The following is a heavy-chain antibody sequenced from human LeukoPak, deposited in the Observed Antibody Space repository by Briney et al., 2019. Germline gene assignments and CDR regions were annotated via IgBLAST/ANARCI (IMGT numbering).Heavy chain of an antibody. CDR1: GGSMDNYY. J-gene: IGHJ3*02. CDR3: ARDHSSSSWMDSFEI. V-gene: IGHV4-4*07. D-gene: IGHD6-6*01. CDR2: IYTTGTA. Sequence: SETLSLTCSVSGGSMDNYYWSWIRQAAGKGPEWIGRIYTTGTADYNPSLKGRVFLSVDTSKNQFSLKVTSVTAADTAVYYCARDHSSSSWMDSFEIWGPGTKVTVSS.